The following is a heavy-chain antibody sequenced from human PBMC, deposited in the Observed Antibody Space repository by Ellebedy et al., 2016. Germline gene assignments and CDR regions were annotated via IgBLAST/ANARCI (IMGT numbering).Heavy chain of an antibody. D-gene: IGHD5-12*01. J-gene: IGHJ6*02. V-gene: IGHV3-66*04. CDR3: ARPGYKYGMDV. Sequence: GESLKISCAASGFTVSSSYMSWVRQAPGKGLEWVSMTPPTGNTYYADSVKGRFTISRDSSKNTLYLQMNSLRAEDTAVYYCARPGYKYGMDVWGQGTTVTVSS. CDR2: TPPTGNT. CDR1: GFTVSSSY.